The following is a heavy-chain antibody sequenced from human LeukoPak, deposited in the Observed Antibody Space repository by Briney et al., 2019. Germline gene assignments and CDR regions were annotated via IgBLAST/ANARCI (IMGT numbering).Heavy chain of an antibody. J-gene: IGHJ3*02. CDR3: ARDPNVLPGAFDI. V-gene: IGHV1-69*13. D-gene: IGHD3-10*01. CDR1: GGTFISYA. Sequence: GASVKVSCKASGGTFISYAISWVRQAPGQGLEWMGGIIPIFGTANYAQKFQGRVTITADESTSTAYMELSSLRSEDTAVYYCARDPNVLPGAFDIWGQGTMVTVSS. CDR2: IIPIFGTA.